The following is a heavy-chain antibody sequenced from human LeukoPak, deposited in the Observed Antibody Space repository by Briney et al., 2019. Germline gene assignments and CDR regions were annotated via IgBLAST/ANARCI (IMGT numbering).Heavy chain of an antibody. Sequence: SETLSLTCTVSGGSISSDYWSWIRQPPGKGLEWIGYIYHSGSTNYNPSLKSRVTISVDTSKNQFSLKLSSVTAADTAVYYCAGDGGFPMERYAFDIWGQGTMVTVSS. CDR3: AGDGGFPMERYAFDI. J-gene: IGHJ3*02. D-gene: IGHD1-1*01. CDR2: IYHSGST. CDR1: GGSISSDY. V-gene: IGHV4-59*01.